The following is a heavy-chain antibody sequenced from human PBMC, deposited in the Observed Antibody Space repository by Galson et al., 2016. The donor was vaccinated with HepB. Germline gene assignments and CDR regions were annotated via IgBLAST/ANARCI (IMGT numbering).Heavy chain of an antibody. CDR3: ARLRGRWVDP. CDR1: GGSFTGYY. CDR2: INHSGST. V-gene: IGHV4-34*01. Sequence: SETLSLTCAVYGGSFTGYYWSWIRQPPGKGLEWIGEINHSGSTNYNPSLESRLTFSVDSSKNQFSLRLSSVTAADTAAYYCARLRGRWVDPWGQGTLVTVSS. J-gene: IGHJ5*02.